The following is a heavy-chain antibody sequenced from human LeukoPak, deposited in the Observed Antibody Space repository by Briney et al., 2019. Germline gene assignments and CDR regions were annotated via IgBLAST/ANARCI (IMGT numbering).Heavy chain of an antibody. Sequence: ASVKVSCKASGYTFTSHGISWVRQAPGQGLEWMGWISTYNGNTNYAQKLQGRVTMTTDTSTSTAYMELRSLRSDDTAVYYCARNRPPPNGVCYFADYYYYYMDVWGKGTTVTVSS. J-gene: IGHJ6*03. V-gene: IGHV1-18*01. CDR2: ISTYNGNT. CDR1: GYTFTSHG. D-gene: IGHD2-8*01. CDR3: ARNRPPPNGVCYFADYYYYYMDV.